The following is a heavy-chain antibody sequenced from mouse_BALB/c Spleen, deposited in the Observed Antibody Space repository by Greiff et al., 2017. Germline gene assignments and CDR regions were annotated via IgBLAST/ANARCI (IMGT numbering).Heavy chain of an antibody. D-gene: IGHD1-2*01. J-gene: IGHJ1*01. V-gene: IGHV1-54*01. CDR3: AREIHYYGYGYFDV. CDR2: INPGSGGT. CDR1: GYAFTNYL. Sequence: VQLQQSGAELVRPGTSVKVSCKASGYAFTNYLIEWVTQRPGQGLEWIGVINPGSGGTNYNEKFKGKATLTADKSSSTAYMQLSSLTSDDSAVYFCAREIHYYGYGYFDVWGAGTTVTVSS.